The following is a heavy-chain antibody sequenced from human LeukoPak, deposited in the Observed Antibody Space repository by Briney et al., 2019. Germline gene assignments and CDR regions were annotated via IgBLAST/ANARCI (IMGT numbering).Heavy chain of an antibody. V-gene: IGHV3-23*01. D-gene: IGHD1-26*01. J-gene: IGHJ6*02. CDR1: GFTFSSYG. CDR3: AKLGGSYYGLDV. Sequence: GGSLRLSCAASGFTFSSYGMHWVRQAPGKGLEWVSTISNSGSSTYYADSVKGRFTISRDNSKNSLYLQMNSLRAEDTAVYYCAKLGGSYYGLDVWGQGTTVTVSS. CDR2: ISNSGSST.